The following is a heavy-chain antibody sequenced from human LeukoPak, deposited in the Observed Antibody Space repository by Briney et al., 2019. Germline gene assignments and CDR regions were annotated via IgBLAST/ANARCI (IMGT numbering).Heavy chain of an antibody. D-gene: IGHD1-7*01. CDR1: GYSFASYW. CDR2: IYPGYSDT. V-gene: IGHV5-51*01. J-gene: IGHJ4*02. CDR3: ASGKTGTTAFDY. Sequence: GSLKISCKGSGYSFASYWIGWVRQMPGKGLEWMGIIYPGYSDTRYSPSLQGQVTISADKSVSTAYLQWSSLKASETAMYHCASGKTGTTAFDYWGQGTLVTVSS.